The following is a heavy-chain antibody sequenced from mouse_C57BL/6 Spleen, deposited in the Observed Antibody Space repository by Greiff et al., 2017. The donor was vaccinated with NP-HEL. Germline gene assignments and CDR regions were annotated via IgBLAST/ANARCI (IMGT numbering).Heavy chain of an antibody. Sequence: QVQLQQSGAELVKPGASVKMSCKASGYTFTSYWITWVKQRPGQGLEWIGDFYPGSGSTNYNEKFKSKATLTVDTSSSTAYMQLSSLTSEDSAVYYCARFGLANWSWFAYWGQGTLVTVSA. V-gene: IGHV1-55*01. CDR1: GYTFTSYW. D-gene: IGHD3-1*01. CDR3: ARFGLANWSWFAY. CDR2: FYPGSGST. J-gene: IGHJ3*01.